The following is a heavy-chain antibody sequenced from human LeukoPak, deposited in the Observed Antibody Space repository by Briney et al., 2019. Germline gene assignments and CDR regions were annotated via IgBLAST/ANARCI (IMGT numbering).Heavy chain of an antibody. CDR2: ITSEAYGRTT. J-gene: IGHJ4*02. D-gene: IGHD2-15*01. CDR3: TRDFQWSFDC. V-gene: IGHV3-49*04. CDR1: GFSFGEYA. Sequence: GGSLRLSCTTSGFSFGEYAMSDVRESPGKGLEWVGVITSEAYGRTTKYSACVKDRFTIPRHDTKSIGNLQLNSLKNEATAVYYCTRDFQWSFDCWGQGTLVTVSS.